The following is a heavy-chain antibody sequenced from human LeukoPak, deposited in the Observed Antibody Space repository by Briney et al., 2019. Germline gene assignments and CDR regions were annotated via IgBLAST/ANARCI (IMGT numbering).Heavy chain of an antibody. Sequence: GASVKVSCKASGYTFTTYAMNWVRQAPGQGLAWMGWINTNTGNPAYAQGFTGRFVFSLDTSVSTAYLQISSLKAEDTAVYYCARAYQPLGGLSFPDSWGQGTLVTVSS. D-gene: IGHD3-16*02. CDR3: ARAYQPLGGLSFPDS. CDR1: GYTFTTYA. J-gene: IGHJ5*01. V-gene: IGHV7-4-1*02. CDR2: INTNTGNP.